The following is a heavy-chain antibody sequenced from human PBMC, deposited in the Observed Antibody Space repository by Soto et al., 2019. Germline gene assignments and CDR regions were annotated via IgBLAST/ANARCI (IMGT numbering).Heavy chain of an antibody. D-gene: IGHD2-8*01. J-gene: IGHJ4*02. CDR1: GGTFSDYA. CDR2: FIPFFGSP. V-gene: IGHV1-69*01. Sequence: QVQLVQSGAEVKKPGSSVKVSCKASGGTFSDYAISWVRQAPGQRLEWMGAFIPFFGSPNYAQKFQGRLTIAADDSTSTGYTELNSLTSDDTAVYYCARVGRQMDFDHGGQGTLVTVSS. CDR3: ARVGRQMDFDH.